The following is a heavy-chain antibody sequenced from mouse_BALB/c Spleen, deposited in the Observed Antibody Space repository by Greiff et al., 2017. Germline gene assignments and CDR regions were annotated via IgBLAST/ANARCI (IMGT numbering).Heavy chain of an antibody. CDR1: GYSITSGYY. J-gene: IGHJ4*01. D-gene: IGHD3-3*01. Sequence: EVKLQESGPGLVKPSQSLSLTCSVTGYSITSGYYWNWIRQFPGNKLEWMGYISYDGSNNYNPSLKNRISITRDTSKNQFFLKLNSVTTEDTATYYCAREGRNYAMDYWGQGTSVTVSS. V-gene: IGHV3-6*02. CDR2: ISYDGSN. CDR3: AREGRNYAMDY.